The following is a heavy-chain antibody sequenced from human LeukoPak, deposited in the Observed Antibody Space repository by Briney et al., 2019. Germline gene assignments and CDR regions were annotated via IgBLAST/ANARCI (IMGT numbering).Heavy chain of an antibody. CDR1: GGSISSYY. D-gene: IGHD2-8*01. CDR3: ARDKYGYFQH. CDR2: TYYSGST. V-gene: IGHV4-59*01. Sequence: PSETLSLTCTVSGGSISSYYWSWIRQPPGTGLEWIGYTYYSGSTNYNPSLKSRDTISVDTSKNQFSLKLSSVTAADTAVYYCARDKYGYFQHWGQGTLVTVSS. J-gene: IGHJ1*01.